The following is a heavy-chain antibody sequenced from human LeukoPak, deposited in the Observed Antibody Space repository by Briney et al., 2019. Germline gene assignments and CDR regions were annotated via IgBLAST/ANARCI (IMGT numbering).Heavy chain of an antibody. CDR2: ISSSRSTI. CDR3: ARRPDYYGSGSYYDF. J-gene: IGHJ4*02. V-gene: IGHV3-48*04. Sequence: GGSLRLSCAASGFTFSDYSMNWVRQAPGKGLEWVSYISSSRSTIYYADSVKGRFTISRDNAKNSLYLQMNSLRAEDTAVYYCARRPDYYGSGSYYDFWGQGTLVTVSS. CDR1: GFTFSDYS. D-gene: IGHD3-10*01.